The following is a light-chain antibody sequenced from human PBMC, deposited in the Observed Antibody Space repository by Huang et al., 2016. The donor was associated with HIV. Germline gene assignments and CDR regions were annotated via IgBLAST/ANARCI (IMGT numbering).Light chain of an antibody. CDR3: QQYSNWPRT. CDR2: GAS. V-gene: IGKV3-15*01. CDR1: QSVTHT. Sequence: EVVMTQSPATLSVSPGDIVTLSCRASQSVTHTLAWYHQRPGQAPRLLIYGASIRAAGVPVRFSGRGSGTDFTLTITGLQVEDLGVYFCQQYSNWPRTFGQGTKV. J-gene: IGKJ1*01.